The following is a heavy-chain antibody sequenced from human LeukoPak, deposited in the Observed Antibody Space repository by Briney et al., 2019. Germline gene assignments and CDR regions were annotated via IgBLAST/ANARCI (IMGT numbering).Heavy chain of an antibody. CDR1: GFTFRSYA. CDR3: ARPWEITIFGVAQSFDY. D-gene: IGHD3-3*01. V-gene: IGHV3-30-3*01. Sequence: PGGSLRLSCAASGFTFRSYAMYWVRQAPGKGPEWVAVISYDGTNKYYADSVKGRFTISRDNSKNTLYLQMNSLRAEDTAVYYCARPWEITIFGVAQSFDYWGQGTLVTVSS. CDR2: ISYDGTNK. J-gene: IGHJ4*02.